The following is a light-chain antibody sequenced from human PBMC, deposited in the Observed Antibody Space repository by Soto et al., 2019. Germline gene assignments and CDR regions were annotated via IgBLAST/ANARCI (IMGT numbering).Light chain of an antibody. CDR3: QQTFGKPLVT. J-gene: IGKJ5*01. CDR1: QTICSW. V-gene: IGKV1-5*03. CDR2: KAS. Sequence: DIQMTQSPSTLSGSVGARVNITFRASQTICSWLAWYQQKPGKAPKLLIYKASTLKSGVPSRFSGSGSGTEFTLTISSLQPDDFATYYCQQTFGKPLVTFGQGTRLET.